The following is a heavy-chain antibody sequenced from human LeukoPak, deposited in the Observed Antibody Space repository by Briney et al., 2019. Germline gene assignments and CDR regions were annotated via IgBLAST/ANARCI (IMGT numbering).Heavy chain of an antibody. CDR2: IRYDGSNK. V-gene: IGHV3-30*02. CDR1: GFTFSSYG. D-gene: IGHD1-26*01. CDR3: ARGKWEPLDY. Sequence: GGSLRLSCAASGFTFSSYGMHWVRQAPGKGLEWVAFIRYDGSNKYYVDSVKGRFTISRDNSKNTLYLQMNSLRAEDTAVYYCARGKWEPLDYWGQGTLVTVSS. J-gene: IGHJ4*02.